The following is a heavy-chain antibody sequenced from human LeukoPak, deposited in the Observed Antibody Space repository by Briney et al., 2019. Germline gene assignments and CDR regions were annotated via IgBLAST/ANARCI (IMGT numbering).Heavy chain of an antibody. CDR2: VNDDESST. J-gene: IGHJ6*02. CDR3: VRGMVTQYYYYGMDV. D-gene: IGHD5-18*01. Sequence: QPGGSLRLSCAASGFTFSNYWMHWVRQAPGKGLVWVSRVNDDESSTTYADSVKGRFTVSRDNAKNTLYLQMNSLRAEDTAVYYCVRGMVTQYYYYGMDVWGQGTTVTVSS. CDR1: GFTFSNYW. V-gene: IGHV3-74*01.